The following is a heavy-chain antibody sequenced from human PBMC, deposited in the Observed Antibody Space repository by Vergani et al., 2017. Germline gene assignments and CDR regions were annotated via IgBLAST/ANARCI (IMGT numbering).Heavy chain of an antibody. V-gene: IGHV3-30*04. CDR3: ARPDSTDIVVVPASNAFDI. Sequence: QVQLVESGGGVVQPGRSLRLSCAASGFTFSSYAMHWVRQAPGKGLEWVAVISYDGSNKYYADSVKGRFTISRDNSKNTLYLQMNSLRAEDTAVYYCARPDSTDIVVVPASNAFDIWGQGTMVTVSS. D-gene: IGHD2-2*01. CDR1: GFTFSSYA. J-gene: IGHJ3*02. CDR2: ISYDGSNK.